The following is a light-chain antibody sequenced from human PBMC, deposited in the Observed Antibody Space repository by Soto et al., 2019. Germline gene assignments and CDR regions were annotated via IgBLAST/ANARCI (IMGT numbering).Light chain of an antibody. CDR3: QQYGGSPPIT. CDR2: AAS. J-gene: IGKJ5*01. V-gene: IGKV3-20*01. Sequence: EIVLTQSPGTLSLSQGERAALSCRASHRITSSYLAWYQQKSGQAPRLLIYAASSRATGIPDRFSGSGSGPESILTISRLEPEDFGVYYCQQYGGSPPITFGQGTRRRL. CDR1: HRITSSY.